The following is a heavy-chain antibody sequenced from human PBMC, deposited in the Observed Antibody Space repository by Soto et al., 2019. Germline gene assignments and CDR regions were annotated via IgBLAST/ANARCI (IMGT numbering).Heavy chain of an antibody. CDR2: INPSGGST. J-gene: IGHJ5*02. V-gene: IGHV1-46*01. CDR3: ARDTGYGVLAPFWSPGDWFDP. CDR1: GYTFTSYY. Sequence: GASVKVSCKASGYTFTSYYMHWVRQAPGQGLEWMGIINPSGGSTSYAQKFQGRVTMTRDTSTSTVYMELSSLRSEDTAVYYCARDTGYGVLAPFWSPGDWFDPWGQGTLVTAPQ. D-gene: IGHD2-15*01.